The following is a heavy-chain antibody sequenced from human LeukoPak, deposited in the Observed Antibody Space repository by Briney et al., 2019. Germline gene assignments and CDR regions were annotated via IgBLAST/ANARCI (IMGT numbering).Heavy chain of an antibody. CDR1: GGSISSYY. D-gene: IGHD3-22*01. Sequence: SETLSLTCTVSGGSISSYYWSWIRQPPGKGLEWIGYIYYSGSTNYNPSLKSRVTISVDTSKNQFSLELSSVTAADTAVYYCARRYDSSGYYADAFDIWGQGTMVTVSS. V-gene: IGHV4-59*08. J-gene: IGHJ3*02. CDR2: IYYSGST. CDR3: ARRYDSSGYYADAFDI.